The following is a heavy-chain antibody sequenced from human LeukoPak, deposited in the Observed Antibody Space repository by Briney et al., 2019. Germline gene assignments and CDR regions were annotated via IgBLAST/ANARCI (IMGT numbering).Heavy chain of an antibody. CDR1: GGSISSGDYY. J-gene: IGHJ6*03. D-gene: IGHD3-3*01. Sequence: PSETLSLTCTVSGGSISSGDYYWSWIRQPPGKGLEWIGYIYYSGSTYYNPSLKSRVTISVDTSKNQFSLKLSSVTAADTAVYYCARHDPRYYYYMDVWGKGTTVTVSS. V-gene: IGHV4-30-4*08. CDR3: ARHDPRYYYYMDV. CDR2: IYYSGST.